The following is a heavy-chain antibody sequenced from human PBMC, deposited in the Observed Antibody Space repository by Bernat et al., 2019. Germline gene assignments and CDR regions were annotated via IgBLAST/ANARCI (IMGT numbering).Heavy chain of an antibody. D-gene: IGHD3-10*01. Sequence: QVQLVESGGGVVQPGRSLRLSCAASGFTFSSSGMHWVRQAPGKGLEWVAVISHDGSNKYYVDSVKGRFTISRDNSKNTLYLQMNSLRAEDTAVYYCVKELGKYYASGSSYFDNWGQGTLVTVSS. J-gene: IGHJ4*02. CDR1: GFTFSSSG. V-gene: IGHV3-30*18. CDR3: VKELGKYYASGSSYFDN. CDR2: ISHDGSNK.